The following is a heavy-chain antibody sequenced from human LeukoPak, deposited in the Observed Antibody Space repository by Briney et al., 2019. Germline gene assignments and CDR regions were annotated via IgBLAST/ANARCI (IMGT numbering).Heavy chain of an antibody. J-gene: IGHJ4*02. Sequence: LQTRSPNCAVYGSSVSISGYCLGWIRQPPGKGLEWIGSIYYSGSTYYNPSLKSRVTISVDTSKSQFSLKLSSVTAADTAVYYCARDGVVVATTLFDYWGQGILVTV. CDR3: ARDGVVVATTLFDY. CDR1: GSSVSISGYC. V-gene: IGHV4-39*07. D-gene: IGHD5-12*01. CDR2: IYYSGST.